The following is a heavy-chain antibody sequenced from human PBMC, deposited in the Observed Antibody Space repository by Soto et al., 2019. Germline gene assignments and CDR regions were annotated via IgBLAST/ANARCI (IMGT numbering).Heavy chain of an antibody. CDR3: ARVLLWFGEFYFDY. V-gene: IGHV3-7*01. J-gene: IGHJ4*02. D-gene: IGHD3-10*01. CDR1: GFTFSSYW. CDR2: IKQDGSEK. Sequence: EVQLVESGGGLVQPGGSLRLSCAASGFTFSSYWMSWVRQAPGKGLEWVANIKQDGSEKYYVDSVKGRFTISRDNAKNSLYLQMDRLRAEDTAVYYCARVLLWFGEFYFDYWGQGTLVTVSS.